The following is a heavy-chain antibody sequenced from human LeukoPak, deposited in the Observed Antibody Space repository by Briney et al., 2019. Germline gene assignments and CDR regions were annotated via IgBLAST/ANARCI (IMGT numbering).Heavy chain of an antibody. CDR3: AKDLLWADYFGSGSYLDY. CDR1: GFTFISYW. V-gene: IGHV3-7*03. J-gene: IGHJ4*02. CDR2: IKQDASEK. Sequence: GGSLRLSCAASGFTFISYWMSWVRQAPGKGLEWVANIKQDASEKYYVDSVKGRFTISRDNAKNSLYLQMNSLRVEDTALYYCAKDLLWADYFGSGSYLDYWGQGILVIVSS. D-gene: IGHD3-10*01.